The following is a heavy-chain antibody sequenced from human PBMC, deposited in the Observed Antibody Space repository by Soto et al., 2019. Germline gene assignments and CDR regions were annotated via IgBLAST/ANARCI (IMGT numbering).Heavy chain of an antibody. Sequence: SETLSLTCTVSGGSISSYYWSWIRQPPGKGLEWIGYIYYSGSTNYNPSLKSRVTISVDTSKNQFSLKLSSVTAADTAVYYCARDYYDFWSGYYDSGGMDVWGQGTTVTVSS. CDR2: IYYSGST. CDR1: GGSISSYY. D-gene: IGHD3-3*01. V-gene: IGHV4-59*01. J-gene: IGHJ6*02. CDR3: ARDYYDFWSGYYDSGGMDV.